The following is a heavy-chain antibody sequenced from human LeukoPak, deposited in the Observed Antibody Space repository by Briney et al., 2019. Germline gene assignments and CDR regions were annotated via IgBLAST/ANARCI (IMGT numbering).Heavy chain of an antibody. J-gene: IGHJ4*02. CDR3: ARDSVSDFWSGYYMVY. CDR1: GFTFSSYE. Sequence: GGSLRLSCAASGFTFSSYEMNWVRQAPGKGLEWVSYISSSGSTIYYADSVKGRFTISRDNAKNSLYLQMNSLRAEDTAVYYCARDSVSDFWSGYYMVYWGQGTLVTVSS. CDR2: ISSSGSTI. V-gene: IGHV3-48*03. D-gene: IGHD3-3*01.